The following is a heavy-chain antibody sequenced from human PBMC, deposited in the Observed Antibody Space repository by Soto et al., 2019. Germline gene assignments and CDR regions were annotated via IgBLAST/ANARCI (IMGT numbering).Heavy chain of an antibody. D-gene: IGHD2-2*02. CDR1: GYTFTSYA. J-gene: IGHJ4*02. CDR3: ASPRHCSSTSCYRLDY. Sequence: ASVKGSCKGSGYTFTSYAMHWVRQSPGQRLEWMGWINAGNGNTKYSQKFQGRVTITRDTSASTAYMELSSLRSEDTAVYYCASPRHCSSTSCYRLDYWGQGTLVTVSS. CDR2: INAGNGNT. V-gene: IGHV1-3*01.